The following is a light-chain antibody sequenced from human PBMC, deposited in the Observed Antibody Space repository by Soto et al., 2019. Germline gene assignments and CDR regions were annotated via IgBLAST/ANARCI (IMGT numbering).Light chain of an antibody. Sequence: QSVLTQPPSVSGAPGQRVTISCTGSSSNIGAGYDVHWYQQHPGKAPKLMIYEVTNRPSGVSNRFSGSKSGNTASLAISGLQAEDEADYYCSSYTRSSPHYVFGTGTKVTVL. CDR3: SSYTRSSPHYV. J-gene: IGLJ1*01. CDR2: EVT. V-gene: IGLV1-40*01. CDR1: SSNIGAGYD.